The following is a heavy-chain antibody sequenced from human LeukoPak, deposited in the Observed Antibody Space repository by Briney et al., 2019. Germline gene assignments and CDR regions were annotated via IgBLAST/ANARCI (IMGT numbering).Heavy chain of an antibody. J-gene: IGHJ3*01. CDR3: ARRGRYCSSSSCYHDAFDV. Sequence: ASVKVSCKTSGYTFRIYSIGWVRQAPGQGLEWMGWISPYNGYTKYAQRVQGRLTLSTDTSTSIAYMELRSLTSDDTAVYYCARRGRYCSSSSCYHDAFDVWGQGTMDTVSS. D-gene: IGHD2-2*01. V-gene: IGHV1-18*04. CDR2: ISPYNGYT. CDR1: GYTFRIYS.